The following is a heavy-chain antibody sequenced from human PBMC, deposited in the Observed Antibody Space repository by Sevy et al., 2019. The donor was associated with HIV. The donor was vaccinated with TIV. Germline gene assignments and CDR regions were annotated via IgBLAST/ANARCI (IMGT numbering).Heavy chain of an antibody. D-gene: IGHD6-19*01. J-gene: IGHJ6*02. CDR2: TSSGGGT. V-gene: IGHV3-53*01. CDR1: GFTVSGTH. CDR3: ARVGSSGWFYYYAMDV. Sequence: GGSLRLSCAAYGFTVSGTHMSWVRQAPGKGLEWVSLTSSGGGTNYANSVEGRIAISRDNSKNTLYLQMNSLRADDTAVYYGARVGSSGWFYYYAMDVWGQGTTVTVSS.